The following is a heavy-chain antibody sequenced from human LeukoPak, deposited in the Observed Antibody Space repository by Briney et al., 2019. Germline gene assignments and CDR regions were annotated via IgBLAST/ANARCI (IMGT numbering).Heavy chain of an antibody. D-gene: IGHD5-18*01. Sequence: PGGSLRLSCAASGFTFTSYAMSWVRQAPGKGLEWVSAISGSGGSTYYADSVKGRFTISRDNSKNTLYLQMNSLRAEDTAVYYCAKARVLVDTAMPNWGQGTLVTVSS. CDR1: GFTFTSYA. J-gene: IGHJ4*02. V-gene: IGHV3-23*01. CDR2: ISGSGGST. CDR3: AKARVLVDTAMPN.